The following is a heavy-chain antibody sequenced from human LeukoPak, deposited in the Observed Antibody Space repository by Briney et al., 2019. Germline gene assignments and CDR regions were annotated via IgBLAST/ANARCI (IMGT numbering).Heavy chain of an antibody. CDR2: ISAYNGNT. CDR1: GYTFTSYG. CDR3: ARLGGVLITAMVDY. D-gene: IGHD5-18*01. J-gene: IGHJ4*02. Sequence: ASVKVSCKASGYTFTSYGISWVRQAPGQGLEWMGWISAYNGNTNYAQKLQGRVTTTTDTSTSTAYMELRSLRSDDTAVYYCARLGGVLITAMVDYWGQRTLVTVSS. V-gene: IGHV1-18*01.